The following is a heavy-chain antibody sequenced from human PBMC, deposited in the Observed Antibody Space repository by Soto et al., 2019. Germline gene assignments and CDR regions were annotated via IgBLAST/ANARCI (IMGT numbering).Heavy chain of an antibody. J-gene: IGHJ4*02. D-gene: IGHD5-12*01. CDR2: INHSGRT. V-gene: IGHV4-34*01. CDR3: ARGGDSGYVV. Sequence: QVQLQQWGAGLLKPSGTLSLTCAVYGGSFRGYYWSWIRQPPGKGLEWIGEINHSGRTNYSPSLKSRLTISVDTSKNQFSLNLSSVTAADTAVYYCARGGDSGYVVWGQGTLVTVSS. CDR1: GGSFRGYY.